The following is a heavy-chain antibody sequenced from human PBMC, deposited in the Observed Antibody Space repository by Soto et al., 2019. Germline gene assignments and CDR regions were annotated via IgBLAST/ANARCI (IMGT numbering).Heavy chain of an antibody. CDR3: ARRHIVVVPAAMSP. D-gene: IGHD2-2*01. J-gene: IGHJ5*02. Sequence: SETLSLTCAVYGGSCSGYYWSWIRQPPGKGLEWIGEINHSGSTNYNPSLKSRVTISVDTSKNQFSLKLSSVTAADTAVYYCARRHIVVVPAAMSPWGQGTLVTVSS. CDR2: INHSGST. V-gene: IGHV4-34*01. CDR1: GGSCSGYY.